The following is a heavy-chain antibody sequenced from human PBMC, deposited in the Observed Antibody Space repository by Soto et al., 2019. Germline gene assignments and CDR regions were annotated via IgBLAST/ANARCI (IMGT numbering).Heavy chain of an antibody. J-gene: IGHJ5*02. CDR3: ARLGRRSGLDT. V-gene: IGHV4-61*01. Sequence: SETLSLTCTVSGGSVSSGSYYWSWIRQPPGKGLEWIGYIYYSGSTNYNPSLKSRVTISVDTSKNQFSLKLSSVTAADTAVYYCARLGRRSGLDTWGQGTLVTVSS. D-gene: IGHD3-10*01. CDR1: GGSVSSGSYY. CDR2: IYYSGST.